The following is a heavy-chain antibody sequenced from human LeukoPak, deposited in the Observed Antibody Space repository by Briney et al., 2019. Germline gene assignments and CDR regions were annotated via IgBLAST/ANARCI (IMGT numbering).Heavy chain of an antibody. D-gene: IGHD6-13*01. J-gene: IGHJ4*02. V-gene: IGHV4-59*01. Sequence: PSETLSLTCTVSGGSISRNYWSWIRQPPGKGLEWIGYIYYTGSTNYNPSLKSRVTISVDTSKNQFSLKLSSVTAADTAVYYCARDRPGGSSLDYWGQGTLVTVSS. CDR2: IYYTGST. CDR1: GGSISRNY. CDR3: ARDRPGGSSLDY.